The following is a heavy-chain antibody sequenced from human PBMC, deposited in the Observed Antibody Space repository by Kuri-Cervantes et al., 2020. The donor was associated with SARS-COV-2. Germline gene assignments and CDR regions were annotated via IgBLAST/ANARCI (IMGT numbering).Heavy chain of an antibody. CDR1: GVTFSSYA. CDR2: ISYDGSNK. CDR3: AREVVVVENWFDP. D-gene: IGHD3-22*01. V-gene: IGHV3-30-3*01. J-gene: IGHJ5*02. Sequence: GSLKISCAASGVTFSSYAMHWVRQAPGKGLEWVAVISYDGSNKYYADSVKGRFTISRDNSKNTLYLQMISLRAEDTAVYYCAREVVVVENWFDPWGQGTLVTVSS.